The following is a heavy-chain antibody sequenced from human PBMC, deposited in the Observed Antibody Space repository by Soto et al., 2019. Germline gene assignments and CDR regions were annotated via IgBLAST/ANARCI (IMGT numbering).Heavy chain of an antibody. CDR1: GYSFTSYW. CDR3: AGPSIAGYYYYGMDV. V-gene: IGHV5-51*01. CDR2: IYPGDSDT. D-gene: IGHD6-6*01. Sequence: PGESVKISCKGSGYSFTSYWIGWVRQMPGKGLEWMGIIYPGDSDTRYSPSFQGQVTISADKSISTAYLQWSSLKASDTAMYYCAGPSIAGYYYYGMDVWGQGTTVTVSS. J-gene: IGHJ6*02.